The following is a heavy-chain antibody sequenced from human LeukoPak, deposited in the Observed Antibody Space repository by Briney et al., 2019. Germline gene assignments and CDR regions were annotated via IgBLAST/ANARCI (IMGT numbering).Heavy chain of an antibody. CDR1: GGSFSGYY. CDR3: ARDVGYAHSRGPFDY. Sequence: SETLSLTCAVYGGSFSGYYWSWIRQPPGKGLEWIGEINHSGSTNYNPSLKSRVTISVDTSENQFSLKLSSVTAADTAVYYCARDVGYAHSRGPFDYWGQGTLVTVSS. J-gene: IGHJ4*02. CDR2: INHSGST. V-gene: IGHV4-34*01. D-gene: IGHD3-16*01.